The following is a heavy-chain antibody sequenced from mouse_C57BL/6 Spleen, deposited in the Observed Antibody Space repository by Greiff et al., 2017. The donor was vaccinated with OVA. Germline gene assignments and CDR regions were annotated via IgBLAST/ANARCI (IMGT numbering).Heavy chain of an antibody. V-gene: IGHV1-50*01. Sequence: QVQLQQPGAELVKPGASVKLSCKASGYTFTSYWMQWVKQRPGQGLEWIGEIDPSDSYTNYNQKFKGKATLTVDTSSSTAYMQLSSLTSEDSAVYYCVYYGNVGAMDYWGQGTSVTVSS. CDR3: VYYGNVGAMDY. J-gene: IGHJ4*01. CDR1: GYTFTSYW. D-gene: IGHD2-1*01. CDR2: IDPSDSYT.